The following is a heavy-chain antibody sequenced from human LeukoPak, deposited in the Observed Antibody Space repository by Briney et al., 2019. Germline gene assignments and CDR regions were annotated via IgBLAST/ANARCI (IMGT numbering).Heavy chain of an antibody. V-gene: IGHV4-34*01. CDR2: INHSGST. CDR3: ARDLGARFES. CDR1: GGSFSGYY. D-gene: IGHD3-16*01. J-gene: IGHJ4*02. Sequence: SETLSLTCAVYGGSFSGYYWSWIRQPPGKGLEWIGEINHSGSTNYNPSLKSRVTISVDTSKNQFSLKLSSVTTSDTALYYCARDLGARFESWGQGILVTVSS.